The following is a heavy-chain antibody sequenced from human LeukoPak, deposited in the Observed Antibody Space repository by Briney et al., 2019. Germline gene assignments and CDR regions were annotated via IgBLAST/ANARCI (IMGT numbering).Heavy chain of an antibody. CDR1: GFTFSSYA. D-gene: IGHD6-13*01. J-gene: IGHJ6*02. V-gene: IGHV3-33*08. CDR2: IWYDGSNK. CDR3: ARDLITSSSWQYYYYYGMDV. Sequence: GGSLRLSCAASGFTFSSYAMSWVRQAPGKGLEWVAVIWYDGSNKYYADSVKGRFTISRDNSKNTLYLQMNSLRAEDTAVYYCARDLITSSSWQYYYYYGMDVWGQGTTVTVSS.